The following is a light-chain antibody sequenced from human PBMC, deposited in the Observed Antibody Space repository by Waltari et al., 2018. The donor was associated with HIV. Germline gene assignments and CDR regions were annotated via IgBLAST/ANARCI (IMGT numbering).Light chain of an antibody. CDR1: RIDFVGYTF. J-gene: IGLJ3*02. CDR3: CSFGGRSTWL. V-gene: IGLV2-23*02. Sequence: QSALTQPASVSGSPGQSITISSPGTRIDFVGYTFVSWYQQHPGKAPKLIIYEVSSRPSGVSDRFSASKSGPTASLTISGLQTEDEAVYFCCSFGGRSTWLFGGGTELTVL. CDR2: EVS.